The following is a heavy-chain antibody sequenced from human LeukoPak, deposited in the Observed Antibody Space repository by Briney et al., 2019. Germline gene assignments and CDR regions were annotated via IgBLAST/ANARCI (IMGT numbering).Heavy chain of an antibody. CDR1: GGSVSIYY. CDR2: IYYSGST. CDR3: AQGDTAMSK. V-gene: IGHV4-59*02. Sequence: ETLSLTCTVSGGSVSIYYWSWIQRPPGKGLEWIGYIYYSGSTNYNPSLKSRVTLSVDTSKNQFSLKLSSVTAADTAVYYCAQGDTAMSKWGQGTLVTVSS. D-gene: IGHD5-18*01. J-gene: IGHJ4*02.